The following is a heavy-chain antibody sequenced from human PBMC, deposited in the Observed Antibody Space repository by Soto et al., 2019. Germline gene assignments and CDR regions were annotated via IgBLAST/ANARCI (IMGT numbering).Heavy chain of an antibody. CDR3: AKIIRVIVVAQGDNWFDP. CDR1: GFTFSSYA. Sequence: GGSLRLSCAASGFTFSSYAMSCVRQAPGKGLEWVSAISGSGGSTYYADSVKGRFTISRDNSKNTLYLQMNSLRAEDTAVYYCAKIIRVIVVAQGDNWFDPWGQGTLVTVSS. V-gene: IGHV3-23*01. D-gene: IGHD3-22*01. CDR2: ISGSGGST. J-gene: IGHJ5*02.